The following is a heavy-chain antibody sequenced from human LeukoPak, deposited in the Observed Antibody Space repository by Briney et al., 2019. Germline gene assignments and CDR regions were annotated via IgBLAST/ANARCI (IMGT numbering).Heavy chain of an antibody. CDR3: ARTPQHSYYYYNMDV. D-gene: IGHD5-18*01. J-gene: IGHJ6*03. CDR1: GGTFSTYA. CDR2: IIPIFGTA. Sequence: SVKVSCKASGGTFSTYAITWVRQAPGQGLEWMGGIIPIFGTANYAQKFQDRVTITTDTSTSTVYMELTSLRSEDTAVYYCARTPQHSYYYYNMDVWGKGTTVTVAS. V-gene: IGHV1-69*05.